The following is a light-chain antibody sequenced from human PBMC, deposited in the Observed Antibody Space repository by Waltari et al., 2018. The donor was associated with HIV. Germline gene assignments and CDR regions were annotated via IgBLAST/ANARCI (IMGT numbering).Light chain of an antibody. CDR1: TSDVGAYNF. CDR2: DVS. Sequence: QSALTQPPSVSGSPGQSVPISCTGTTSDVGAYNFVSWYKQHPGKAPKVLIYDVSKRPSGVPDRFSGSKSGNTASLTISGLQAEDEADYYCCSYAGSYTWVFGGGTKLTVL. CDR3: CSYAGSYTWV. V-gene: IGLV2-11*01. J-gene: IGLJ3*02.